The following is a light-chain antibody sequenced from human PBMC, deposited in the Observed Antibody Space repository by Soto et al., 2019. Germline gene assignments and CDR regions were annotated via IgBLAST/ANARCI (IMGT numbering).Light chain of an antibody. Sequence: QSALTQPPSVSGSPGQSVAISWTGTSSDVGTYNRVSWYQQPPGTAPKLMIYDVTNRPSGVPDRFSGSKSGNTASLTISGLQAEDEADYYCSSFTSSNTYVFGTGTKLTVL. CDR2: DVT. V-gene: IGLV2-18*02. CDR3: SSFTSSNTYV. CDR1: SSDVGTYNR. J-gene: IGLJ1*01.